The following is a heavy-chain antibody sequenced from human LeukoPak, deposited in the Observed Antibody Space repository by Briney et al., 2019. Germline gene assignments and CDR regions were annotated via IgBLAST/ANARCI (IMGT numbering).Heavy chain of an antibody. CDR1: GGSFSGYY. CDR3: ARVIVGATDYYYYYGMDV. Sequence: PSETLSLTCAVYGGSFSGYYWSWIRQPPGKGLEWIGEINHSGSTNYNPSLKSRVTISVDTSKNQFSLKLSSVTAADTAVYYCARVIVGATDYYYYYGMDVWGQGTTVTVSS. CDR2: INHSGST. D-gene: IGHD1-26*01. J-gene: IGHJ6*02. V-gene: IGHV4-34*01.